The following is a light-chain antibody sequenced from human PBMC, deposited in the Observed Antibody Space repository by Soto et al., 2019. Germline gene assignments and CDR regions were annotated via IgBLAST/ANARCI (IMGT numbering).Light chain of an antibody. CDR2: TAS. Sequence: DIQMTQSPSTLSASVGDRVTITCRASQSVTSWLAWYQQKPGKAPKLLIYTASNLESGVASRFSGSGSGTEFTLTISSLQPDDFATYYCQQYSSYLTFGGGTKVEIK. J-gene: IGKJ4*01. V-gene: IGKV1-5*03. CDR3: QQYSSYLT. CDR1: QSVTSW.